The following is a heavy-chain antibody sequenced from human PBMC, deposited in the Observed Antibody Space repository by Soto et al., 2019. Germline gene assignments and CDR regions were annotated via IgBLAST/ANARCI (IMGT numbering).Heavy chain of an antibody. Sequence: EVQLVESGGGLVQPGGSLRLSCAASGFTVSSNYMSWVRQAPGKGLEWVSVIYSGGSTYYADSVKGRFTISRDNSKNTLYLQMNSLRAEDTAVYYCARDALSLVRVGARRNDAFDIWGQGTMVTASS. CDR2: IYSGGST. J-gene: IGHJ3*02. V-gene: IGHV3-66*01. D-gene: IGHD1-26*01. CDR1: GFTVSSNY. CDR3: ARDALSLVRVGARRNDAFDI.